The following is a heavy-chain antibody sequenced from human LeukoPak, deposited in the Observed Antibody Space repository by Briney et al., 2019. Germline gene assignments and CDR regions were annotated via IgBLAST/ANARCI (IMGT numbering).Heavy chain of an antibody. CDR2: IWYDGSEK. D-gene: IGHD1-26*01. CDR3: ARQSSYSGIYT. Sequence: PGGSLRLSCAASGFTFSSYGIQWGRQAPGKGLEWVAVIWYDGSEKYYADSAKGRFTISRDNSKNTVYLQMNSLRVEDTAVYYCARQSSYSGIYTWGQGTLVTVSS. CDR1: GFTFSSYG. J-gene: IGHJ4*02. V-gene: IGHV3-33*01.